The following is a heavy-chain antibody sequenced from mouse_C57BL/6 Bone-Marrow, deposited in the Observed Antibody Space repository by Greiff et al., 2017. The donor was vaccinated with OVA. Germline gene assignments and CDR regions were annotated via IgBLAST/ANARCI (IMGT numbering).Heavy chain of an antibody. Sequence: VQLQQSGAELVKPGASVKLSCTASGFNIKDYYMHWVKQRTEQGLEWIGRIDPEDGETKYAPKFRGKATITADTSSNTAYLQLSSLTSEDTAVYYCARLHYDGGFLGAMDYWGQGTSVTVSS. V-gene: IGHV14-2*01. CDR3: ARLHYDGGFLGAMDY. CDR1: GFNIKDYY. CDR2: IDPEDGET. D-gene: IGHD1-2*01. J-gene: IGHJ4*01.